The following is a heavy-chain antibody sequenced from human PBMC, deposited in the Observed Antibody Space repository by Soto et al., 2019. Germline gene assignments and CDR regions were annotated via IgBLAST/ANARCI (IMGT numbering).Heavy chain of an antibody. Sequence: SVKVSCKASGGTFSSYAISWARQAPGQGLEWMGGIIPIFGTANYAQKFQGRVTITADESTSTAYMQMNSLKTEDTAVYYCARALRYCTSTACYFAFDIWGQGTMVTVSS. CDR3: ARALRYCTSTACYFAFDI. V-gene: IGHV1-69*13. J-gene: IGHJ3*02. CDR1: GGTFSSYA. D-gene: IGHD2-2*01. CDR2: IIPIFGTA.